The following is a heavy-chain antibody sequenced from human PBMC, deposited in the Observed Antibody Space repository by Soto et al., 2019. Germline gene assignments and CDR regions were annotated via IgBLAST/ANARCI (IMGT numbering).Heavy chain of an antibody. CDR2: ISYDGSNK. Sequence: GGSLRLSCAASGFTFSSYGMHWVRQAPGKGLEWVAVISYDGSNKYYADSVKGRFTISRDNSKNTLYLQMNSLRAEDTAVYYCAKDAEYYYDSSGYYWPDYWGQGTLVTVSS. CDR3: AKDAEYYYDSSGYYWPDY. CDR1: GFTFSSYG. J-gene: IGHJ4*02. V-gene: IGHV3-30*18. D-gene: IGHD3-22*01.